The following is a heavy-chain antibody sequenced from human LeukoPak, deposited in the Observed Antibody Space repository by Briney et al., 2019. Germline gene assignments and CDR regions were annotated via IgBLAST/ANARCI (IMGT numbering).Heavy chain of an antibody. CDR1: GFTFSSYW. CDR2: INSDESTT. J-gene: IGHJ4*02. Sequence: GGSLRLSCAASGFTFSSYWMHWVRQAPGKGLVWVSRINSDESTTTYADSVKGRFTISRDNAKNTLYLQMNSLRAEDTAVYYCARTGMATGDYWGQGTLVTVSS. CDR3: ARTGMATGDY. D-gene: IGHD5-24*01. V-gene: IGHV3-74*01.